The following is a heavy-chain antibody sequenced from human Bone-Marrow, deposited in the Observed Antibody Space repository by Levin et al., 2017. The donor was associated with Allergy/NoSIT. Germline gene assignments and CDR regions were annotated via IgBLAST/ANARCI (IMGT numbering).Heavy chain of an antibody. CDR2: IYNSGST. Sequence: SETLSLTCTVSGGSISSFYWSWIRQPPGKGLEWIGYIYNSGSTNYNPSLKSRVTISVDTSKNQFSLKLSSVTAADTAVYYCARQLGALNWFDPWGQGTLVTVSS. J-gene: IGHJ5*02. CDR1: GGSISSFY. CDR3: ARQLGALNWFDP. D-gene: IGHD3-16*01. V-gene: IGHV4-59*08.